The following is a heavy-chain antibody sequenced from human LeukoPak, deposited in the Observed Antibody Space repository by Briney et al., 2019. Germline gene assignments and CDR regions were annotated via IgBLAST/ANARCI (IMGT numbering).Heavy chain of an antibody. Sequence: GGSLRLSCAASGFTFSDYTMNWVRQAPGKGLEWVSSISSGGTYKYYADSVKGRFTISRDNSKNTLYLQMNSLRAEDTAVCYCAKAPLTYYFDYWGQGTLVTVSS. V-gene: IGHV3-21*04. CDR1: GFTFSDYT. J-gene: IGHJ4*02. CDR3: AKAPLTYYFDY. CDR2: ISSGGTYK.